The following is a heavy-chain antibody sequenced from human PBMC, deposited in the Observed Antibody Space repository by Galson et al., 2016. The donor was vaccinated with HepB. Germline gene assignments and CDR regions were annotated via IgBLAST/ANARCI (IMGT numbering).Heavy chain of an antibody. D-gene: IGHD3-16*01. CDR1: GLTFRSYA. Sequence: CLRLSCAASGLTFRSYAFSWLRQAPGKGLEWVSVSASGDITYYAHSVKGRFTISRDKSKNTLFLNMISLRAEDTASYYCASHLGGSSLDPFDIWGRGTMVTVSS. CDR3: ASHLGGSSLDPFDI. CDR2: SASGDIT. V-gene: IGHV3-23*01. J-gene: IGHJ3*02.